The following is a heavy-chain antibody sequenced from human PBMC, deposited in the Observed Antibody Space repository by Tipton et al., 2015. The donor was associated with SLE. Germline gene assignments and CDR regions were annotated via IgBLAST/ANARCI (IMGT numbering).Heavy chain of an antibody. Sequence: TLSLTCAVSGFSISNRYYWGWIRQPPGKGLEWIASIYHSGSTYHNPSLKSRVTISVDTSKNQFSLKLTSVTAADTAVYYCARGSGVTDFDYWGQGALVTVSS. J-gene: IGHJ4*02. CDR1: GFSISNRYY. CDR3: ARGSGVTDFDY. D-gene: IGHD2-21*02. V-gene: IGHV4-38-2*01. CDR2: IYHSGST.